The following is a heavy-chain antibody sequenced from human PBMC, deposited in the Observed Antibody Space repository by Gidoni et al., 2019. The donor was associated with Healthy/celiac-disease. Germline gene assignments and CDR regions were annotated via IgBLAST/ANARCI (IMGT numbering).Heavy chain of an antibody. Sequence: QLQLQESGPGLVQPSETLSLTCTVSGGSISSSSYYWGWIRQPPGKGLEWIGSIYYSGSTYYNPALKSRVTISVDTSKNQFSLKLSSVTAADTAVYYCARQYQLLLHYYYYYMDVWGKGTTVTVSS. CDR2: IYYSGST. CDR3: ARQYQLLLHYYYYYMDV. CDR1: GGSISSSSYY. J-gene: IGHJ6*03. V-gene: IGHV4-39*01. D-gene: IGHD2-2*01.